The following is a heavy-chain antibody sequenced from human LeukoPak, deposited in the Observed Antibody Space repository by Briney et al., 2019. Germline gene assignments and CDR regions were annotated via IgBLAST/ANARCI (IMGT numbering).Heavy chain of an antibody. V-gene: IGHV1-69*05. D-gene: IGHD4-17*01. CDR1: GGTFSGHA. Sequence: ASVKVSCKASGGTFSGHAISWVRQAPGQGLEWMGGTIPIFGATNYTQRFQGGITITTDESTTTAYMELTSLRSEDTAVYFCAGGDPFNYYMDVWGKGTSVTVFS. CDR3: AGGDPFNYYMDV. J-gene: IGHJ6*03. CDR2: TIPIFGAT.